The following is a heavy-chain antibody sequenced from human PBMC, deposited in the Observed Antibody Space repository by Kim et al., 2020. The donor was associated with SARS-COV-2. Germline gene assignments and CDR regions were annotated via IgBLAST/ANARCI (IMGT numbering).Heavy chain of an antibody. J-gene: IGHJ6*02. D-gene: IGHD3-3*01. V-gene: IGHV3-30-3*01. CDR1: GSTFSSYA. CDR3: ARGYYDFWSGYHPDYYYYGMDV. Sequence: GGSLRLSCAASGSTFSSYAMHWVRQAPGKGLEWVAVISYDGSNKYYADSVKGRFTISRDNSKNTLYLQMNSLRAEDTAVYYCARGYYDFWSGYHPDYYYYGMDVWGQGTTVTVSS. CDR2: ISYDGSNK.